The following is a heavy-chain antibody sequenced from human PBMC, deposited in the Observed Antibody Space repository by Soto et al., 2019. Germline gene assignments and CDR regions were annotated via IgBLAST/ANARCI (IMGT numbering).Heavy chain of an antibody. CDR2: AYYSGTT. V-gene: IGHV4-59*13. J-gene: IGHJ4*01. CDR3: AVWSALPHYYFDS. Sequence: PSETLSLTCTFSGSSFSGSYWSWIRPTPGKGLEWIGYAYYSGTTVYNPSLKSRVSISGDTSKKHVSLRLNSVTAADTAVYYCAVWSALPHYYFDSWGHEHLV. D-gene: IGHD3-3*01. CDR1: GSSFSGSY.